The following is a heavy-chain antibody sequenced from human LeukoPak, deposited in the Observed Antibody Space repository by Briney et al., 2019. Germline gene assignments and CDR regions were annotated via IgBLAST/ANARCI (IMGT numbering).Heavy chain of an antibody. Sequence: VSVKVSCKASGYTFTSYGISWVRQAPGQGLEWMGWISAYNGNTNYAQKLQGRVTMTTDTSTSTAYMELRSLRSDDTAVYYCARVIVDTAMATPFDYWGQGTLVTVSS. CDR2: ISAYNGNT. D-gene: IGHD5-18*01. V-gene: IGHV1-18*04. J-gene: IGHJ4*02. CDR3: ARVIVDTAMATPFDY. CDR1: GYTFTSYG.